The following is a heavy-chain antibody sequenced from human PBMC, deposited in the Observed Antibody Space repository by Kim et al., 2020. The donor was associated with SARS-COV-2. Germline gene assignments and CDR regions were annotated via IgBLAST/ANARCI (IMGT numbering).Heavy chain of an antibody. CDR3: ARNLGTTVGY. CDR1: GYTFTGYY. J-gene: IGHJ4*02. CDR2: INPNNGGT. V-gene: IGHV1-2*02. D-gene: IGHD2-2*01. Sequence: ASVKVSCKASGYTFTGYYVHWVRQAPGQGLEWMGWINPNNGGTNYAQNFQGRVTMTRDTSITTAYMELSRLKSDDTAVYFCARNLGTTVGYWGQGTLVTVFS.